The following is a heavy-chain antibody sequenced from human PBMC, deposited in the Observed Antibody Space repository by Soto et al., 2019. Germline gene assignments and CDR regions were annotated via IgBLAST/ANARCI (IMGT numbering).Heavy chain of an antibody. Sequence: ASVKVSCKASGYTFTGYYMHWVRQAPGQGLEWMGWINPNSGGTNYAQKFQGWVTMTRDTSISPAYMERSRVRSDDTAVYYCARAALAYCSSPSCSAFDYWGQGTLVTVSS. D-gene: IGHD2-2*01. V-gene: IGHV1-2*04. CDR2: INPNSGGT. J-gene: IGHJ4*02. CDR1: GYTFTGYY. CDR3: ARAALAYCSSPSCSAFDY.